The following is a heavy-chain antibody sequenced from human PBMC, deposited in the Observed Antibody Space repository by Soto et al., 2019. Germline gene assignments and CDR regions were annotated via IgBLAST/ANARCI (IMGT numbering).Heavy chain of an antibody. CDR1: GDPISSSKW. CDR2: IDQNGIT. Sequence: SETLSLTCPVSGDPISSSKWWTWVRQTPGKGLEWIGKIDQNGITNYNPSLESRVTILKDNSKNQLSLKLTSVTAVDSAVYYCARLNRDYYYYGMDVWGQGATVTVSS. J-gene: IGHJ6*02. CDR3: ARLNRDYYYYGMDV. V-gene: IGHV4-4*02.